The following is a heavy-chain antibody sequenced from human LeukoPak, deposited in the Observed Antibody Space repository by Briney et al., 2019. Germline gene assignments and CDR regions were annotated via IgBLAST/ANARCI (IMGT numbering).Heavy chain of an antibody. J-gene: IGHJ3*02. CDR1: GDSFSSHY. CDR3: ARDLVTVTKGFYI. CDR2: ISHIGRT. V-gene: IGHV4-59*11. D-gene: IGHD4-17*01. Sequence: SETLSLTCAVSGDSFSSHYWTWIRQSPGTGLEGIGYISHIGRTNYNPSLKSRVTISIDTSKNQFSLKLRSVTAADTAVYYCARDLVTVTKGFYIWGQGTMVSVSS.